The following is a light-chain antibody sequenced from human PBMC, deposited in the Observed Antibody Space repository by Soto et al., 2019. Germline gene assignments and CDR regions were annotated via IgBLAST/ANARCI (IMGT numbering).Light chain of an antibody. J-gene: IGLJ2*01. CDR1: SSNIGSYT. Sequence: QSVLTQPPSASGTPGQRVTISCSGSSSNIGSYTVHWYQHLPGTAPQLLIYSSNQRPSGIPDRFSGSKSGTSASLAISGLQSEDEADYYCAAWDVSLNGPVFGGGTKLPS. CDR3: AAWDVSLNGPV. CDR2: SSN. V-gene: IGLV1-44*01.